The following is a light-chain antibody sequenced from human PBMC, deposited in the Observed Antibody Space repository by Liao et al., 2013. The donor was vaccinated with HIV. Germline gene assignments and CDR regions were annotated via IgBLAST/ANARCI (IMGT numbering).Light chain of an antibody. J-gene: IGLJ2*01. CDR2: HDS. CDR1: NIGRTT. V-gene: IGLV3-21*01. CDR3: QVWDSSSDHPGVV. Sequence: SSVLTQPPSVSVAPGKTARVTCGGNNIGRTTVHWYQQKPGQSPVVVIYHDSDRPSGIPERFSGSNSGNTATLTISRVEAGDEADYYCQVWDSSSDHPGVVFGGGTKLTVL.